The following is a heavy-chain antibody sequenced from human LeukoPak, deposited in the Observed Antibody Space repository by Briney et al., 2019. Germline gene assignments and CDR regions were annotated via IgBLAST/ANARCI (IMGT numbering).Heavy chain of an antibody. CDR1: GFTFSSYA. CDR3: AKLREWELPDLFDY. Sequence: GGSLRLSCAASGFTFSSYAMSWVRQAPGKGLEWVSGISGSGGSRFYTDSVKGRFTISRDNSKNTLYLQMNSLRAEDTAVYYCAKLREWELPDLFDYWGQGPRSPSPQ. J-gene: IGHJ4*02. V-gene: IGHV3-23*01. CDR2: ISGSGGSR. D-gene: IGHD1-26*01.